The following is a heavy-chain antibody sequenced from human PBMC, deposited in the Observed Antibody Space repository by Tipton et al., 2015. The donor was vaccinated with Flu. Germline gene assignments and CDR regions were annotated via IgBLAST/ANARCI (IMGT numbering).Heavy chain of an antibody. V-gene: IGHV1-24*01. CDR2: FDPEDGET. CDR1: GYTLTELS. D-gene: IGHD3-16*01. Sequence: QSGPEVKKPGASVKVSCKASGYTLTELSMHWVRQAPGKGLEWMGGFDPEDGETIYAQKFQGRVTMTEDTSTDTAYMELSSLRSEDTAVYYCATDLITFGGVILRRGWGQGTLVTVSS. J-gene: IGHJ4*02. CDR3: ATDLITFGGVILRRG.